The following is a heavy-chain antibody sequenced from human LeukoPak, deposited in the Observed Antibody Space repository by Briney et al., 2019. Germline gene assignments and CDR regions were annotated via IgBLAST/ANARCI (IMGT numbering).Heavy chain of an antibody. CDR1: GGSISSSSYC. J-gene: IGHJ6*02. CDR2: IYYGGSS. Sequence: SETLSLTCTVSGGSISSSSYCWGWIRQPPGKGLEWIGSIYYGGSSYYNPSLKSRVSISVDTSNHQFSLKVNSVTAADTAVYSCARDAGHQLSRRNYYAMDVWGQGTTVTVSS. V-gene: IGHV4-39*07. CDR3: ARDAGHQLSRRNYYAMDV. D-gene: IGHD2-2*01.